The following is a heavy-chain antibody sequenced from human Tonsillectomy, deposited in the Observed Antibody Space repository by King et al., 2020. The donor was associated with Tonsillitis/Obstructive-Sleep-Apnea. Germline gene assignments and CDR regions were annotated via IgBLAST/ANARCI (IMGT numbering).Heavy chain of an antibody. V-gene: IGHV4-31*03. CDR2: IYYSGST. CDR1: GGSISSGGYY. Sequence: VQLQESGPGLVKPSQTLSLTCTVSGGSISSGGYYWSWIRQHPGKGLEWIGYIYYSGSTYYNPSLESRVTISVDMSKNQFSLRLSSVTAADTAFYYCARERHSSSGYFDYWGQGTLVTVSS. CDR3: ARERHSSSGYFDY. D-gene: IGHD6-6*01. J-gene: IGHJ4*02.